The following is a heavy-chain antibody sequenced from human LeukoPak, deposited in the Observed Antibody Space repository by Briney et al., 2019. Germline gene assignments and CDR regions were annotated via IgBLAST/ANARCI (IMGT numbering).Heavy chain of an antibody. CDR1: GGSNY. V-gene: IGHV4-59*01. D-gene: IGHD1-14*01. CDR3: ARDPGDY. CDR2: IHYSGTT. Sequence: PSETLSLTCTVSGGSNYWSWIRQPPGKGLEWIAYIHYSGTTNYNPSLKSRVTISIDTSKNQFSLKLNSVTAADTAVYYCARDPGDYWGQGTLVTVSS. J-gene: IGHJ4*02.